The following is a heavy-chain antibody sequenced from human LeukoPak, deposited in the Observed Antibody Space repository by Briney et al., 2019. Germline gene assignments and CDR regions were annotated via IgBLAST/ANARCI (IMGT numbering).Heavy chain of an antibody. CDR1: GFTFSSYS. Sequence: PGGSLRLSCAASGFTFSSYSMNWVRQAPGKGLEWVSAISGSGGSTYYADSVKGRFTISRDNSKNTLYLQMNSLRAEDTAVYYCAKPPGVWSGIRQLFWFDPWGQGTLVTVSS. J-gene: IGHJ5*02. D-gene: IGHD3-3*01. CDR3: AKPPGVWSGIRQLFWFDP. V-gene: IGHV3-23*01. CDR2: ISGSGGST.